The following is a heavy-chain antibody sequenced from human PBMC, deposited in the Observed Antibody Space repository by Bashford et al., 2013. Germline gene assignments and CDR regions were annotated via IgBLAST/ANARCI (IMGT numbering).Heavy chain of an antibody. J-gene: IGHJ6*03. V-gene: IGHV3-74*01. Sequence: VRQAPGKGLMWVSQINSESDKTNYADSVKGRFTISRDNAKNTLYLQMNSLTADDTAVYYCARAGHYYIDAWGKGTTVTVSS. D-gene: IGHD1-1*01. CDR3: ARAGHYYIDA. CDR2: INSESDKT.